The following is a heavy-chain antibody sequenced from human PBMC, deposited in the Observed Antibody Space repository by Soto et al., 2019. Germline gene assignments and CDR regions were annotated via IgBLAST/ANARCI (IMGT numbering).Heavy chain of an antibody. CDR3: ARRYGSAIDY. V-gene: IGHV4-59*08. Sequence: SVTLSLTCAVHGVSFSGYYWSWIRQPPGKGLEWIGYIYYSGSTNYNPSLKSRVTISVDTSKNQFSLKLSSVTAADTAVYYCARRYGSAIDYWGQGTLVTVSS. CDR2: IYYSGST. J-gene: IGHJ4*02. D-gene: IGHD1-26*01. CDR1: GVSFSGYY.